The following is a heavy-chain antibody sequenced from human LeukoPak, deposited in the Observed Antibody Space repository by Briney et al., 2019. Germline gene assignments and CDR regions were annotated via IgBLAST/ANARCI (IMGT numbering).Heavy chain of an antibody. J-gene: IGHJ4*02. CDR2: IYSSGST. Sequence: SETLSLTCTVSGGSFNNYYWNWIRQPAGKGLEWIGRIYSSGSTDYNPSLKSRVTMSVDTSKNQFSLNLTSVTAADSAVYYCARARGRLLLIDYWGQGILVTVSS. V-gene: IGHV4-4*07. D-gene: IGHD2-15*01. CDR1: GGSFNNYY. CDR3: ARARGRLLLIDY.